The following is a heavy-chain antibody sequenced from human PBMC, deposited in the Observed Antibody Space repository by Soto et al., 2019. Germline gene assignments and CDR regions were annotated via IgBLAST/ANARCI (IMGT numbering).Heavy chain of an antibody. Sequence: GGSLRLSCAASGFTFSSYSMNWVRQAPGKGLEWVSSISSSSSYIYYADSVKGRFTISSDNAKNSLYLQMNSLRAEDTAVYYCASPQTYYDILTGYYTDDEFHAFDIWGQGTMVTVSS. J-gene: IGHJ3*02. V-gene: IGHV3-21*01. CDR2: ISSSSSYI. D-gene: IGHD3-9*01. CDR1: GFTFSSYS. CDR3: ASPQTYYDILTGYYTDDEFHAFDI.